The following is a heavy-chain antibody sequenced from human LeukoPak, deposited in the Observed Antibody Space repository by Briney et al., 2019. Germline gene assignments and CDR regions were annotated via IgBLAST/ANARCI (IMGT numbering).Heavy chain of an antibody. CDR2: IKQDGSEK. D-gene: IGHD1-14*01. CDR3: ARDLSTTGMDY. V-gene: IGHV3-7*01. Sequence: GGSLRLSCAAPGFTFSSYWMSWVRQAPGKGLEWVANIKQDGSEKYYVDSVKGRFTISRDNAKNSLYLQMNSLRAEDTAVYYCARDLSTTGMDYWGQGTLVTVPS. CDR1: GFTFSSYW. J-gene: IGHJ4*02.